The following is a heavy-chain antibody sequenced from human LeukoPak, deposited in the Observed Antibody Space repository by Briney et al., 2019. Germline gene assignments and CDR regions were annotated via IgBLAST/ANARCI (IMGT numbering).Heavy chain of an antibody. CDR3: ARAKKYYYDSSGYLIDY. D-gene: IGHD3-22*01. V-gene: IGHV4-34*01. CDR2: INHSGST. J-gene: IGHJ4*02. CDR1: GGSFSGYY. Sequence: SETLSLTCAVYGGSFSGYYWSWIRQPPGKGLEWIGEINHSGSTNYNPSLKSRVTISVDTSKNQFSLKLSSVTAADTAVYYCARAKKYYYDSSGYLIDYWGQGILVTVSS.